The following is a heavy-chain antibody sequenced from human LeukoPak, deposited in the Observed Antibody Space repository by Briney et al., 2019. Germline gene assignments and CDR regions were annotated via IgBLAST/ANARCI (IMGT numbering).Heavy chain of an antibody. CDR3: ARGARGYCSSTSCYGNYYYYYMDV. D-gene: IGHD2-2*01. CDR2: IYTSGST. V-gene: IGHV4-4*07. CDR1: GGSISSYY. Sequence: SETLSLTCTVSGGSISSYYWSWIRQPAGKGLEWIGRIYTSGSTNYNPSLKSRVTISVDTSKNQFSLKLSSVTAADTAVYYCARGARGYCSSTSCYGNYYYYYMDVWGKGTTVTVSS. J-gene: IGHJ6*03.